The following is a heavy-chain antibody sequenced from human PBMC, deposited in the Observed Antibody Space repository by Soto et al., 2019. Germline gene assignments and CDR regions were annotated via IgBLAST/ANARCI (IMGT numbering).Heavy chain of an antibody. J-gene: IGHJ5*01. CDR2: ISGSGATT. Sequence: GGSLRLSCAASGFTFSSYAMSWVRQAPGKGLEWVSAISGSGATTSYADSVKGRFTVSRDNSKNTLYLQMNSLRVEDTAVYHCAKLRYFDWSAYNWFEYWGQGTPVTVSS. D-gene: IGHD3-9*01. CDR1: GFTFSSYA. V-gene: IGHV3-23*01. CDR3: AKLRYFDWSAYNWFEY.